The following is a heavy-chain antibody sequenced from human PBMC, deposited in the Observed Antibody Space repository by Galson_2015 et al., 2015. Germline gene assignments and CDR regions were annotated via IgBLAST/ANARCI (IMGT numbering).Heavy chain of an antibody. J-gene: IGHJ3*02. CDR1: GFTFSSYW. V-gene: IGHV3-7*01. Sequence: SLRLSCAASGFTFSSYWMSWVRQAPGKGLEWVANIKQDGSEKYYVDSVKGRLTISRDNAKNSLYLQINSLRAEDTAVYYCARVGNGVWWRTDGWAFDICGQGTMVTVSS. CDR3: ARVGNGVWWRTDGWAFDI. D-gene: IGHD2-21*01. CDR2: IKQDGSEK.